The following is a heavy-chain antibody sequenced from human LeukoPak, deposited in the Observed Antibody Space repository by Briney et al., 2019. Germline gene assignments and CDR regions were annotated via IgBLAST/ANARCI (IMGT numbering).Heavy chain of an antibody. CDR2: ISGSGGST. Sequence: PGGSLRLSCAASGFTFSSYAMSWVRQAPGKGLEWVSAISGSGGSTYYADSVKGRFTISRDNSKNTLYVQMNSLRAEDTAVYYCAKDYEGVRGVRIDYWGQGTLVTVSS. CDR1: GFTFSSYA. V-gene: IGHV3-23*01. J-gene: IGHJ4*02. D-gene: IGHD3-10*01. CDR3: AKDYEGVRGVRIDY.